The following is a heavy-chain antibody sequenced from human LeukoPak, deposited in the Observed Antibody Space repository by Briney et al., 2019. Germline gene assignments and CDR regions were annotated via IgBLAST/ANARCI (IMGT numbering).Heavy chain of an antibody. CDR1: GYSFTSNY. Sequence: ASVKVSCTASGYSFTSNYIHWVRQAPGQGLEWMGMIYPRDGSTSYAQKFQGRVTVTRDTSTSTAHMELSGLRSEDTAVYYCARDQEAFDYWGQGTLVTVSS. V-gene: IGHV1-46*01. J-gene: IGHJ4*02. CDR2: IYPRDGST. CDR3: ARDQEAFDY.